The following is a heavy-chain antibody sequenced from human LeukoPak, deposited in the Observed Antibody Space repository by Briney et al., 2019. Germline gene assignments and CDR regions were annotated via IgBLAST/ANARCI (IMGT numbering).Heavy chain of an antibody. CDR2: IYYNGIT. CDR1: GGSISSGGYY. V-gene: IGHV4-31*03. D-gene: IGHD5-24*01. CDR3: ARVAEMATIFYFDY. J-gene: IGHJ4*02. Sequence: TSETLSLTCTVSGGSISSGGYYWSWIRQHPGKGLEWIGYIYYNGITYYSPSLKSRVTISIDPSKDLFSLELSSVTAADTAVYYCARVAEMATIFYFDYWGQGTLVTVSS.